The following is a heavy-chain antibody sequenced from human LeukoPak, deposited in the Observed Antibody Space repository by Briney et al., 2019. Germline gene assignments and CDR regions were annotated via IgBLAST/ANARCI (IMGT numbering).Heavy chain of an antibody. CDR1: GFTFASYA. Sequence: GGSLRLSCAASGFTFASYAMSWVRQAPGKGLEWVSSISGTGSRTYYADSVEGRFTISRDNSKNNMYLQMSSLRAEDTAVYYCAKMQGQTPVKNYFDFWGQGTLVTVSS. CDR2: ISGTGSRT. J-gene: IGHJ4*02. D-gene: IGHD4-17*01. V-gene: IGHV3-23*01. CDR3: AKMQGQTPVKNYFDF.